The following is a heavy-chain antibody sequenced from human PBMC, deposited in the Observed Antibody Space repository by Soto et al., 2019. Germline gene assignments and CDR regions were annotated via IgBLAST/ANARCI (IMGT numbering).Heavy chain of an antibody. CDR2: IKQDGSEK. Sequence: GSLRLSCAASGFTFSSYWMSWVRQAPGKGLEWVANIKQDGSEKYYVDSVKGRFTISRDNAKNSLYLQMNSLRAEDTAVYYCARDFGTRTIFGVVIMPPYGMDVWGQGTTVTVSS. CDR3: ARDFGTRTIFGVVIMPPYGMDV. D-gene: IGHD3-3*01. V-gene: IGHV3-7*01. CDR1: GFTFSSYW. J-gene: IGHJ6*02.